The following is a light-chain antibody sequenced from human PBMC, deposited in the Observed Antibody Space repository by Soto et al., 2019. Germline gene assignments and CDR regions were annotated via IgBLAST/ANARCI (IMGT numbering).Light chain of an antibody. CDR2: DAS. Sequence: EIVLTQSKATLSFSPGERATLSFRASQSVSSYLAWYQQKPGQAPRLLISDASNRATGIPVRFSGSGSGTDFTLTISSLEAEDSAVYYCQQRSNWPSITFGQGTRLEIK. J-gene: IGKJ5*01. CDR1: QSVSSY. V-gene: IGKV3-11*01. CDR3: QQRSNWPSIT.